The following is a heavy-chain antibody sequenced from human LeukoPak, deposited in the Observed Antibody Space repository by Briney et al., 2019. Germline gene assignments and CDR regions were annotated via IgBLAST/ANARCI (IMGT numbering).Heavy chain of an antibody. CDR1: GGSISSGGYY. CDR3: ARHSLRVVLGVVIMSWFDP. D-gene: IGHD3-3*01. Sequence: SQTLSLTCTVSGGSISSGGYYWSWIRQHPGKGLEWIGYIYYSGSTYYNPSLKSRVTISVDTSKNQFSLKLSSVTAADTAVYYCARHSLRVVLGVVIMSWFDPWGQGTLVTVSS. CDR2: IYYSGST. V-gene: IGHV4-31*03. J-gene: IGHJ5*02.